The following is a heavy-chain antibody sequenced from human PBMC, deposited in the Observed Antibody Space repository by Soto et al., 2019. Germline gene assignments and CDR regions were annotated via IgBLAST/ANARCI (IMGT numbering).Heavy chain of an antibody. J-gene: IGHJ4*02. CDR1: VCPFSSYA. CDR3: ARDNDYGDYRTFDY. D-gene: IGHD4-17*01. V-gene: IGHV1-69*13. CDR2: IIPIFGTA. Sequence: SVKVSCKASVCPFSSYAISWVRQAPGQGLEGMGGIIPIFGTANYAQKFQGRVTITADGSTSTAYMELSSLRSEDTAVYYCARDNDYGDYRTFDYWGQGSLVTFSS.